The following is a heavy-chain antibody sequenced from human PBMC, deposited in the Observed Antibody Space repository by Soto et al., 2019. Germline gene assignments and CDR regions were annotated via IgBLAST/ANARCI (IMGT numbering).Heavy chain of an antibody. CDR2: ISAYNGNT. CDR3: ASSSGANAMWGMDV. D-gene: IGHD3-22*01. CDR1: GYTFTSYG. Sequence: ASVKVSCKASGYTFTSYGISWVRQAPGQGLEWMGWISAYNGNTNYAQKLQGRVTMTKDTSTSTAYMELRSLRSDDTAVYYCASSSGANAMWGMDVWGQGTTVTVSS. V-gene: IGHV1-18*01. J-gene: IGHJ6*02.